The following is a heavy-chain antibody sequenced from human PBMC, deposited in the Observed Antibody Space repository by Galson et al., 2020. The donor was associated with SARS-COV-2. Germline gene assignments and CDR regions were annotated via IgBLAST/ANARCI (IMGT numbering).Heavy chain of an antibody. J-gene: IGHJ4*02. V-gene: IGHV3-30*04. CDR3: ARDRGENWEHRGYFDY. CDR2: LSYDGSNK. CDR1: GFTFSSYP. D-gene: IGHD1-26*01. Sequence: GGSLRLSCVASGFTFSSYPMHWVRQAPGKGLEWVAVLSYDGSNKYYADSVKGRFTISSDNSKNTLYLQMNSLTTEDTAVYYCARDRGENWEHRGYFDYWGQGNLVTVSS.